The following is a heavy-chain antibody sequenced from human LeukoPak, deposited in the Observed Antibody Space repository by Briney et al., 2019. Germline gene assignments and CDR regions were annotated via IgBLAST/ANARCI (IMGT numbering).Heavy chain of an antibody. CDR1: GFTFSSYW. CDR3: ARDFNWGIFDY. CDR2: IKQDGSEK. J-gene: IGHJ4*02. Sequence: GGSLRLSCAASGFTFSSYWMNWVRQAPGKGLEWVANIKQDGSEKYYVDSVKGRFSISRDNAKNSLCLQMDSLRAEDTAVYYCARDFNWGIFDYWGQGILVTVSS. V-gene: IGHV3-7*01. D-gene: IGHD7-27*01.